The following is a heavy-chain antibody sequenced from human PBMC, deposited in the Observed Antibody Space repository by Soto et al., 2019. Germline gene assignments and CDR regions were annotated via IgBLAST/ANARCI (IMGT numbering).Heavy chain of an antibody. V-gene: IGHV1-24*01. CDR3: ATFIPTSNFPTNDAFDI. Sequence: GASVKVSCKVSGYTLTELSMHWVRQAPGKGLEWMGGFAPEDGETIYAQKFQGRVTMTEDTSTDTAYMELSSLRSEDTAVYYCATFIPTSNFPTNDAFDIWGQGTMVTVSS. CDR2: FAPEDGET. CDR1: GYTLTELS. J-gene: IGHJ3*02. D-gene: IGHD2-2*01.